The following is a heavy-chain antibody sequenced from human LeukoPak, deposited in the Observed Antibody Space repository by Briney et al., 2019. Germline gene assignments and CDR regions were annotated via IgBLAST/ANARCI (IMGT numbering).Heavy chain of an antibody. V-gene: IGHV1-8*01. D-gene: IGHD6-13*01. CDR2: MNPNSGNT. Sequence: ASVKVSCKASGYTFTNYDINWVRQATGQGLEWLGWMNPNSGNTGYAQKFQGRVTMTTNTSISTAYMELSSLRSDDTAVYYCARDLPYSSSWESIDYWGQGTLVTVSS. J-gene: IGHJ4*02. CDR3: ARDLPYSSSWESIDY. CDR1: GYTFTNYD.